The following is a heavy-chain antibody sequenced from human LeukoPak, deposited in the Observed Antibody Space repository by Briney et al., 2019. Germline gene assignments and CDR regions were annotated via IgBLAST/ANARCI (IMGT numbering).Heavy chain of an antibody. D-gene: IGHD3-16*01. V-gene: IGHV1-24*01. Sequence: ASVKVSCKVSGYTLTELSMHWVRQAPGKGLEWMGGFDPEDGETIYAQKFQGRVTMTRDTSTSTVYMELSSLRSEDTAVYYCARDTAGGLPTYWGQGTLVTVSS. J-gene: IGHJ4*02. CDR2: FDPEDGET. CDR3: ARDTAGGLPTY. CDR1: GYTLTELS.